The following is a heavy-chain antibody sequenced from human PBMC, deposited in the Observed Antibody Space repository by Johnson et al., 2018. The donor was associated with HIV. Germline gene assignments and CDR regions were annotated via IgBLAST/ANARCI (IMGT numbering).Heavy chain of an antibody. Sequence: QEHLVESGGGVVQPGRSLRLSCAASGFTFSSYGMHWVRQAPGKGLEWMAFIRSDGSNKYYADSVKGRFTISRDNSKNTLYLQMNTLRAEDTAVYYCAKSEGVYYNFWSGTTGAFYLWGQGTMVTVSS. J-gene: IGHJ3*01. CDR3: AKSEGVYYNFWSGTTGAFYL. D-gene: IGHD3-3*01. CDR1: GFTFSSYG. CDR2: IRSDGSNK. V-gene: IGHV3-30*02.